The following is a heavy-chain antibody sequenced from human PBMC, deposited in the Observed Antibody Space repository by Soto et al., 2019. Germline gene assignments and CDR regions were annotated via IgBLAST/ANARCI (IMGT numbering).Heavy chain of an antibody. CDR1: GGSIISSSYY. V-gene: IGHV4-39*01. CDR2: IYYSGST. D-gene: IGHD2-2*02. Sequence: SETLSLTCTVSGGSIISSSYYWGLIRQPPGKGLEWIGSIYYSGSTYYNPSLKSRVTISVDTSKNQFSLKLSSVTAADTAVYYCARQGPDIVVVPAAISPDNWFDPWGQGTLVTV. CDR3: ARQGPDIVVVPAAISPDNWFDP. J-gene: IGHJ5*02.